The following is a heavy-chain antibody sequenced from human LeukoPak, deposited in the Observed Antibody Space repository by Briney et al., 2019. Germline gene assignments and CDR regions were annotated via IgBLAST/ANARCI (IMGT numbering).Heavy chain of an antibody. Sequence: ASVKVSCKASGYTFTSYDINWVRQATGQGLEWMGWMNPNSGNTGYAQKFQGRVTITRNTSISTAYMEPSSLRSEDTAVYYCARGPLPSSNYGYYYYYYMDVWGKGTTVTVSS. V-gene: IGHV1-8*03. J-gene: IGHJ6*03. D-gene: IGHD4-11*01. CDR3: ARGPLPSSNYGYYYYYYMDV. CDR2: MNPNSGNT. CDR1: GYTFTSYD.